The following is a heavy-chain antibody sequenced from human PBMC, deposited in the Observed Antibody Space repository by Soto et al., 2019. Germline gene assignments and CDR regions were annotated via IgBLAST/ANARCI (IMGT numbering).Heavy chain of an antibody. Sequence: EVQLAESGGGLAQPGGSLRLSCAASGFTLSGYAMDWVRQAPGKGLEYVSGISSNGVGTYYANSVQGRFNISRDNSKNAVDLQMGSLRPEDMGVYYCSRRARPDFYYMDVWGKGATVTVS. CDR1: GFTLSGYA. J-gene: IGHJ6*03. CDR3: SRRARPDFYYMDV. V-gene: IGHV3-64*01. D-gene: IGHD6-6*01. CDR2: ISSNGVGT.